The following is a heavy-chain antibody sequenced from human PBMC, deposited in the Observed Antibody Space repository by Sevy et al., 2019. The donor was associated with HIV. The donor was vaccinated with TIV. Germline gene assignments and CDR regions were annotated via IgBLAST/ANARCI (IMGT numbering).Heavy chain of an antibody. CDR3: AKHISSGYYYYYYTDV. J-gene: IGHJ6*03. CDR2: ISGSGGAT. V-gene: IGHV3-23*01. Sequence: VGSLRLSCAASGFTFGSYAVSWVRQAPGKGLEWVSAISGSGGATYYSDSVKGRFTISRDNSKNTLYLQMNSLRAEDTAVYYCAKHISSGYYYYYYTDVWGKGTTVTVSS. CDR1: GFTFGSYA. D-gene: IGHD6-6*01.